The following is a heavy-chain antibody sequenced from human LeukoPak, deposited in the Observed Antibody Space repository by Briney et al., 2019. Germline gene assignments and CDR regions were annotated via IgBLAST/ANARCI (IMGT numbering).Heavy chain of an antibody. J-gene: IGHJ4*02. V-gene: IGHV3-48*03. D-gene: IGHD5-18*01. Sequence: GGSLRLSCAVSGFTFNYYEMNWVRLAPGKGLEWVSYISSSSGIIYYADSVKGRFTISRDNAKNSLHLQMSSLRAEDTARYYCARLHIRGYRYGFDFWGQGTLVTVSS. CDR1: GFTFNYYE. CDR2: ISSSSGII. CDR3: ARLHIRGYRYGFDF.